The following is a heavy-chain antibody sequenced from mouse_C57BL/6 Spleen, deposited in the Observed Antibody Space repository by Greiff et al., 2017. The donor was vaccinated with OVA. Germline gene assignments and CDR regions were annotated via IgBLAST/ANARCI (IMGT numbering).Heavy chain of an antibody. J-gene: IGHJ1*03. V-gene: IGHV1-54*01. D-gene: IGHD1-1*01. CDR2: INPGSGRT. CDR1: GYAFTNYL. Sequence: QVQLKQSGAELVRPGTSVKVSCKASGYAFTNYLIEWVKQRPGPGLEWIGVINPGSGRTNYNVKFKGKATLNADKSSNTAFMQLSSLTSEDSAVYFGTRWTYYYGSSYEYFDVWGTGTTVTVSS. CDR3: TRWTYYYGSSYEYFDV.